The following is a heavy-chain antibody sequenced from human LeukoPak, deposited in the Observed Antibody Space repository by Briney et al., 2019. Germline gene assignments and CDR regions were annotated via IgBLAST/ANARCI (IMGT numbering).Heavy chain of an antibody. CDR2: IYYSGST. CDR3: ARQHYDFSNGYFNWLDT. Sequence: SETLSLTCTVSGGSISSTSFYWGCIRQPPGKGLEWIGSIYYSGSTYYNPSVKSRVTMSVDTSKNQFSLKLSSVTAADTAVYYCARQHYDFSNGYFNWLDTWGQGTLVTVSS. D-gene: IGHD3-3*01. J-gene: IGHJ5*02. CDR1: GGSISSTSFY. V-gene: IGHV4-39*01.